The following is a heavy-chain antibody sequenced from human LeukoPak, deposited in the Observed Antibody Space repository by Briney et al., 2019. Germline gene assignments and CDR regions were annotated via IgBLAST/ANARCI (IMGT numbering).Heavy chain of an antibody. Sequence: ASVKISXKVSGYTFTDYYMHWVQQAPGKGLEWMGLVDPEDGETIYAEKFQGRVTINADSCTDTAYMELSSLRSEATAVYYSATVHPHSGSYSRFRYPAYYFDYWGQGTLVTVSS. CDR1: GYTFTDYY. CDR2: VDPEDGET. V-gene: IGHV1-69-2*01. D-gene: IGHD1-26*01. CDR3: ATVHPHSGSYSRFRYPAYYFDY. J-gene: IGHJ4*02.